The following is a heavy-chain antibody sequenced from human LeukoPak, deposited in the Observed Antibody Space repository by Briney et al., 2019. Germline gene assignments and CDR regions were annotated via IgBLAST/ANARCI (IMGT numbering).Heavy chain of an antibody. V-gene: IGHV4-31*03. CDR2: IYYSGST. CDR1: GGFISTGGYY. CDR3: ARAGYSSSWYIIDYYGMDV. D-gene: IGHD6-13*01. J-gene: IGHJ6*02. Sequence: SETLSLTCTVSGGFISTGGYYWSWIRQHPGKGLEWIGYIYYSGSTYYNPSLKSRVTISVDTSKNQFSLKLSSVTAADTAVYYCARAGYSSSWYIIDYYGMDVWGQGTTVTVSS.